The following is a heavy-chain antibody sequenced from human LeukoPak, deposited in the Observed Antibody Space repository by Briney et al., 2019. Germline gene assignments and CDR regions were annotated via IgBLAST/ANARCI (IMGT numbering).Heavy chain of an antibody. CDR2: IIPIFGTA. J-gene: IGHJ3*02. V-gene: IGHV1-69*06. D-gene: IGHD2-15*01. CDR3: ARVQVVVAATRAFDI. Sequence: SSVTVSCKASGGTVSSYAIGWVRQAPGQGLEWMGGIIPIFGTANYAQKFQGRVTITADKSTSTAYMELSSLRSEDTAVYYCARVQVVVAATRAFDIWGQGTMVTVSS. CDR1: GGTVSSYA.